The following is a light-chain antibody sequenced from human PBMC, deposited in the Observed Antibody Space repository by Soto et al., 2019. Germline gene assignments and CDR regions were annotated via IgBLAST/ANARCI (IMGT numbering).Light chain of an antibody. CDR3: QQYNNWPPYT. CDR2: GAS. V-gene: IGKV3-15*01. J-gene: IGKJ2*01. Sequence: EIVMTQSPATLSVSPGERATLSCRASQSVSSILAWYQQKPGQAPRLLIYGASTRATGIPARSSGSGSGTDFTLTISCPQSEDFAVYYCQQYNNWPPYTFGQGTKLEIK. CDR1: QSVSSI.